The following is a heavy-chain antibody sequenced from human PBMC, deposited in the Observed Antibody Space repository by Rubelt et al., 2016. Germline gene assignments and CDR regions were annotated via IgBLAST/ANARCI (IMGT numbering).Heavy chain of an antibody. V-gene: IGHV3-21*01. CDR3: ARPVSYCGGDCYDAFDI. J-gene: IGHJ3*02. D-gene: IGHD2-21*02. Sequence: MNWVRQAPGKGLEWVSAISSRTGNTYYADSVKGRFTISRDNAKNSLYLQMNSLRAEDTAVYYCARPVSYCGGDCYDAFDIWGQGTMVTVSS. CDR2: ISSRTGNT.